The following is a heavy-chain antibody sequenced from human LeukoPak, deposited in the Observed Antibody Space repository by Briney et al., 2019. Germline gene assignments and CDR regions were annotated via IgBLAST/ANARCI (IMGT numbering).Heavy chain of an antibody. Sequence: PGGSLRLSCAASGFTFSVSAIHWVRQASGKGPEWVGRIRTKTNNYATAYLASVKGRFTLSRDDSKSMAYLQMNSLKTEDTAVYYCTRLDYGHDFWGQGTLVTVSS. J-gene: IGHJ4*02. CDR3: TRLDYGHDF. D-gene: IGHD4-17*01. V-gene: IGHV3-73*01. CDR1: GFTFSVSA. CDR2: IRTKTNNYAT.